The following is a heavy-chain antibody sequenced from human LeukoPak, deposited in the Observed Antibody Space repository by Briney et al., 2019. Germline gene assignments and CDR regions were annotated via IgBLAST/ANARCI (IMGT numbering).Heavy chain of an antibody. D-gene: IGHD6-6*01. CDR2: IWYDGSNK. V-gene: IGHV3-30*02. J-gene: IGHJ3*02. CDR3: AKDTEDEYSSSLGAFDI. CDR1: GFTFSSYG. Sequence: GGSLRLSCAASGFTFSSYGMHWVRQAPGKGLEWVAVIWYDGSNKYYADSVKGRFTISRDNSKNTLYLQMNSLRAEDTAVYYCAKDTEDEYSSSLGAFDIWGQGTMVTVSS.